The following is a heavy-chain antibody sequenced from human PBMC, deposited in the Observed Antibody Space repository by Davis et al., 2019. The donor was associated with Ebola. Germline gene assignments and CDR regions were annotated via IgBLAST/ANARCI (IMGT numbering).Heavy chain of an antibody. Sequence: PGGSLRLSCAASGFTFSLSGMHWVRQAPGKGLEWVAIIWYDGSNKYYADSVKGRFTVSRDNSKDTLYLQMNSLRVEDTAVYYCVRDGWGSLFDYWGQGTLVTVSS. V-gene: IGHV3-33*01. J-gene: IGHJ4*02. CDR1: GFTFSLSG. CDR3: VRDGWGSLFDY. D-gene: IGHD6-19*01. CDR2: IWYDGSNK.